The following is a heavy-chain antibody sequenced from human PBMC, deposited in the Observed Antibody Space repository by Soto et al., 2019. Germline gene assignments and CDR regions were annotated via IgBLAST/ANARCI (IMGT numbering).Heavy chain of an antibody. D-gene: IGHD1-26*01. V-gene: IGHV4-31*03. Sequence: PSETLSLTCTVSGGSISSGGYYWSWIRQHPGKGLEWIGYIYYSGSTYYNPSLKSRVTISVDTSKNQFSLKLSSVTAADTAVYYCARELYSGSYSHFDYWGQGTLVTVSS. CDR1: GGSISSGGYY. J-gene: IGHJ4*02. CDR2: IYYSGST. CDR3: ARELYSGSYSHFDY.